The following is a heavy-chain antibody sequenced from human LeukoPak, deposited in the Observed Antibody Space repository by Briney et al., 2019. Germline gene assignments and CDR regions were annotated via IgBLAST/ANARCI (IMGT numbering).Heavy chain of an antibody. CDR3: ARQHTRGAVVALVDY. J-gene: IGHJ4*02. D-gene: IGHD3-22*01. CDR1: GGSISSYY. V-gene: IGHV4-59*08. Sequence: KASETLSLTCTVSGGSISSYYWSWIRQPPGKGLEWIGYIYYSGNTSYNPSLKSRVTISVDTSKNQFSLKLSSLTAADTAVYYCARQHTRGAVVALVDYWGQGTLVTVPS. CDR2: IYYSGNT.